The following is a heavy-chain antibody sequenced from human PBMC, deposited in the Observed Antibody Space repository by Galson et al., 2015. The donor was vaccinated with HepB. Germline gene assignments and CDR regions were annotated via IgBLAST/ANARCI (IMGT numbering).Heavy chain of an antibody. J-gene: IGHJ3*01. D-gene: IGHD2-15*01. CDR3: ALFTDIRPNAFDV. Sequence: QVQLQESGPGLVKPSETLSLTCIVSGGSISSSSYYWNWIRQPAGKGLEWIGRIYINGVTSYNPSLERRVTMSIDTSKNQFSLKLTSVTAADTAVYYCALFTDIRPNAFDVWGLGTMVTVSS. V-gene: IGHV4-61*02. CDR2: IYINGVT. CDR1: GGSISSSSYY.